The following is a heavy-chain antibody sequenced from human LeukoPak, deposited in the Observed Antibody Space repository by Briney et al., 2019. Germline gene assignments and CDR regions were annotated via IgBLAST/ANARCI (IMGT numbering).Heavy chain of an antibody. CDR1: GFTFGSYA. CDR2: ISGSGGST. V-gene: IGHV3-23*01. CDR3: ARRNREAGVDY. J-gene: IGHJ4*02. Sequence: GGSLRLSCAASGFTFGSYAMSWVRQAPGKGLEWVSAISGSGGSTYYADSVKGRFTISRDNSKNTLYLQMNSLRAEDTAVYYCARRNREAGVDYWGQGTLVTVSS. D-gene: IGHD6-19*01.